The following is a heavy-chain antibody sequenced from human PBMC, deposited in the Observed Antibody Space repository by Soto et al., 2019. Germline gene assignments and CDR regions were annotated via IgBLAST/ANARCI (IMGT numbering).Heavy chain of an antibody. V-gene: IGHV3-21*01. CDR2: ISSSSSYI. D-gene: IGHD5-12*01. J-gene: IGHJ3*02. CDR3: ARDGYNFDAFDI. CDR1: GFTFSSYS. Sequence: GGSLRLSCAASGFTFSSYSMNWVRQAPGKGLEWVSSISSSSSYIYYADSVKGRFTISRDNAKNSLYLQMNSLRAEYTAVYYCARDGYNFDAFDIWGQGTMVTVSS.